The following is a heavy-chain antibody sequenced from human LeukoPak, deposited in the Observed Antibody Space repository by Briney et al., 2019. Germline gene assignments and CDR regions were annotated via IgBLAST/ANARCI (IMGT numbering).Heavy chain of an antibody. CDR2: ISGSGGIT. Sequence: GGSLRLSCASSGFTFSSYAMTWVRQAPGKGLEWVSAISGSGGITYVAGSVKGRFTISRDNSKHTLYLQVNGLRAEDTAVYYCAKGQTGEGETGWFDPWGQGILVTVSS. CDR3: AKGQTGEGETGWFDP. J-gene: IGHJ5*02. CDR1: GFTFSSYA. V-gene: IGHV3-23*01. D-gene: IGHD1-1*01.